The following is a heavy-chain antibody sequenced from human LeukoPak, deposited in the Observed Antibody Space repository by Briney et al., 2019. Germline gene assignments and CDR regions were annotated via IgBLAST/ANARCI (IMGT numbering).Heavy chain of an antibody. CDR3: AKVGHSSSSSFDY. CDR1: GFTFSSYG. D-gene: IGHD6-6*01. CDR2: ISYDGSNK. Sequence: PGGSLRLSSAASGFTFSSYGMHWVRQAPGKGLEWVAVISYDGSNKYYADSVKGRFTISRDNSKNTLYLQMNSLRAEDTAVYYCAKVGHSSSSSFDYWGQGTLVTVSS. J-gene: IGHJ4*02. V-gene: IGHV3-30*18.